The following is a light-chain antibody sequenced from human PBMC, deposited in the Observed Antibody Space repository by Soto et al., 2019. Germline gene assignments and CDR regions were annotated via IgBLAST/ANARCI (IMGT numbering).Light chain of an antibody. CDR2: QDS. CDR1: KLGDKY. CDR3: QAWDRSTVV. V-gene: IGLV3-1*01. Sequence: SYELTQPPSVSVSPGQTASITCSGEKLGDKYACWYQQKPGQSPVLVIYQDSKRPSGIPERFSGSNSGNTATLTISGTQALDEADYYCQAWDRSTVVFGGGTKLTAL. J-gene: IGLJ2*01.